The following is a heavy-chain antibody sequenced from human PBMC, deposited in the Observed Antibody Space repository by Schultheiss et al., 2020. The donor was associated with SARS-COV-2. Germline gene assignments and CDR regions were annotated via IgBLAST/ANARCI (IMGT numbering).Heavy chain of an antibody. Sequence: ASVKVSCKASGYDINWVRQATGQGLEWMGWMNPNSGNTGYAQKFQGRVTITADKSTSTAYMELSSLRSEDTAVYYCARDDALYSNYRDYYYYYMDVWGKGTTVTVSS. J-gene: IGHJ6*03. CDR1: GYD. CDR2: MNPNSGNT. D-gene: IGHD4-11*01. CDR3: ARDDALYSNYRDYYYYYMDV. V-gene: IGHV1-8*03.